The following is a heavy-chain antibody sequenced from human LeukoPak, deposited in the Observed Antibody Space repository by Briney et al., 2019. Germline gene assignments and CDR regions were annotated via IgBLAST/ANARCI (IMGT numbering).Heavy chain of an antibody. D-gene: IGHD4-17*01. CDR2: INWNSGSI. Sequence: RTGGSLRLSCAASGFTFDDYGMSWVRQAPGKGLEWVSGINWNSGSIGYADSVKGRFTISRDNAKNSLYLQMNSLRAEDTALYYCAKDTGSYGDYAFDYWGQGTLVTVSS. CDR3: AKDTGSYGDYAFDY. CDR1: GFTFDDYG. J-gene: IGHJ4*02. V-gene: IGHV3-20*04.